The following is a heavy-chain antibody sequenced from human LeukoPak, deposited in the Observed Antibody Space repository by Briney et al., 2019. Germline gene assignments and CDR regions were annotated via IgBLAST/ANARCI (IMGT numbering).Heavy chain of an antibody. V-gene: IGHV4-61*02. J-gene: IGHJ3*02. CDR3: ARDARRCGGDCPDAFDI. Sequence: SETLSLTCTVSGGSIGSDIFYWSWIRQPAGKGLEWIGRIYSNGRTNYNPSLKSRVTMSADTSKSQFSLNLKSVTAADTAVYYCARDARRCGGDCPDAFDIWGQGTMVTVSS. CDR2: IYSNGRT. CDR1: GGSIGSDIFY. D-gene: IGHD2-21*02.